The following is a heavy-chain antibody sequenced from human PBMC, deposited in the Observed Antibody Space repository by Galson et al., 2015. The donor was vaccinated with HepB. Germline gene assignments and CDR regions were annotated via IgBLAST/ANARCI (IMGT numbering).Heavy chain of an antibody. Sequence: SVTVSCKASGYTFTRYYMHWVRQAPGQGLEWMGMINPSGGSTNYAQKFQGRVTMTRDTSTSTVYMELSSLRSEDTAVYYCTRDREGTRLADFDSWGQGTLVTVPS. D-gene: IGHD3-16*01. CDR2: INPSGGST. V-gene: IGHV1-46*01. J-gene: IGHJ4*02. CDR1: GYTFTRYY. CDR3: TRDREGTRLADFDS.